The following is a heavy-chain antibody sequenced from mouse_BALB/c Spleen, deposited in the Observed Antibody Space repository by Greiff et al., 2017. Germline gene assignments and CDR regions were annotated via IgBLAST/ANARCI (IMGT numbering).Heavy chain of an antibody. CDR1: GFTFSSFG. D-gene: IGHD1-1*01. CDR3: ARSVGITPYAMDY. CDR2: ISSGSSTI. Sequence: EVQRVESGGGLVQPGGSRKLSCAASGFTFSSFGMHWVRQAPEKGLEWVAYISSGSSTIYYADTVKGRFTISRDNPKNTLFLQMTSLRSEDTAMYYCARSVGITPYAMDYWGQGTSVTVSS. V-gene: IGHV5-17*02. J-gene: IGHJ4*01.